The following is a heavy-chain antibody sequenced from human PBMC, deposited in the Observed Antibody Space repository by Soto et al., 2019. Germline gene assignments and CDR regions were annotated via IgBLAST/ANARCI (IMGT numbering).Heavy chain of an antibody. CDR3: ARDQEGATTRAEYFQH. J-gene: IGHJ1*01. CDR1: GGTFSSYA. Sequence: QVQLVQSGAEVKKPGSSVKVSCKASGGTFSSYAISWVRQAPGQGLEWMGGIIPIFGTANYAQKFQGRVTITADESTSTAYMELRSRRSEDTAVYYCARDQEGATTRAEYFQHWGQGTLVTVSS. D-gene: IGHD1-26*01. V-gene: IGHV1-69*12. CDR2: IIPIFGTA.